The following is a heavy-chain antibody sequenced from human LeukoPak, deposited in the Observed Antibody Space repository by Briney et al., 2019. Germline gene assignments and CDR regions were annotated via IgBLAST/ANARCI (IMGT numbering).Heavy chain of an antibody. D-gene: IGHD5-18*01. CDR1: GFTFSNAW. J-gene: IGHJ4*02. CDR2: IKSKTDGGTT. CDR3: TTDQVDTAITHEKFDY. Sequence: PGGSLRLSCAASGFTFSNAWMKWVRQAPGKGLEWVGRIKSKTDGGTTDYAAPVKGRFTISRDDSKNTLYLQMNSLKTEDTAVYYCTTDQVDTAITHEKFDYWGQGTLVTVSS. V-gene: IGHV3-15*07.